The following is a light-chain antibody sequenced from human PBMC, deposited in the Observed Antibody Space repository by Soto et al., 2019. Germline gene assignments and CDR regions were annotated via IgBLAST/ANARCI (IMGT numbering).Light chain of an antibody. V-gene: IGLV2-14*01. CDR2: DVS. J-gene: IGLJ1*01. Sequence: QSALTQPASVSGSPGQSITISCTGTSSDVGDYNYVSWYQQHPGKAPKLMIYDVSNRPSGVSNRFSGSKSGNTASLTISGLQAEDEADYYCSSYTSSSVYVFGTETKLTVL. CDR3: SSYTSSSVYV. CDR1: SSDVGDYNY.